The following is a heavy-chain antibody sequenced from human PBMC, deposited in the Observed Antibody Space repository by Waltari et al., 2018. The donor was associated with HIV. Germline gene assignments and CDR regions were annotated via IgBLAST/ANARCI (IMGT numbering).Heavy chain of an antibody. CDR1: GYTFTGSS. CDR2: INPNSGGT. J-gene: IGHJ4*02. CDR3: ATALYSSSSAGSIDY. V-gene: IGHV1-2*02. D-gene: IGHD6-6*01. Sequence: QVQLVQSGAEVKKPGASVKVSCQASGYTFTGSSMHWVRQAPGQGLEWMGWINPNSGGTNYAQKFQGRVTMTRDTSISTAYMELSRLRSDDTAVYYCATALYSSSSAGSIDYWGQGTLVTVSS.